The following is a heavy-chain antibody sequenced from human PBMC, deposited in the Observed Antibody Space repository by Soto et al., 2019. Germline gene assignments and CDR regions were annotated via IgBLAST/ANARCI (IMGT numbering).Heavy chain of an antibody. J-gene: IGHJ4*02. V-gene: IGHV3-33*01. D-gene: IGHD1-1*01. CDR1: GFMFSNHG. Sequence: QVQLVESGGGVVQPGRSLRLSCAASGFMFSNHGMHWVRQAPGKGLEWVAVIWSDGNNRYYADSVKGRFTISRDNSKNKVYMQMNSLRDEDTAVYYCVRGDNWNDEASDYWGQGTLVTVSS. CDR3: VRGDNWNDEASDY. CDR2: IWSDGNNR.